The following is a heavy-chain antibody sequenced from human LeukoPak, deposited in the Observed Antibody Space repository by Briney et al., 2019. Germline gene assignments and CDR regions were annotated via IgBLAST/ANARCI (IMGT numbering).Heavy chain of an antibody. V-gene: IGHV4-30-4*08. Sequence: SETLSLTCTVSGGSISSGDYYWSWIRQPPGKGLEWIGYIYYSGSTYYNPSLKSRVTISVDTSKNQFSLKLSSVTAADTAVYYCARAVDEARDWYFDLWGRGTLVTVFS. CDR2: IYYSGST. D-gene: IGHD2-15*01. CDR3: ARAVDEARDWYFDL. J-gene: IGHJ2*01. CDR1: GGSISSGDYY.